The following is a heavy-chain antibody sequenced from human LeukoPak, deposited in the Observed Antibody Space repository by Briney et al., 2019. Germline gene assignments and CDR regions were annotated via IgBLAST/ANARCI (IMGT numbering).Heavy chain of an antibody. Sequence: GGSLRLSSAASGFTFSSYAMSWVRQAPGKGLEWVSTISGSGGGTYYADSVKGRFTISRDNSKNTLYLQMNSLRAEDTAVYYCAKAYAGNTYYYGMDVWGQGTTVTVSS. CDR1: GFTFSSYA. CDR2: ISGSGGGT. CDR3: AKAYAGNTYYYGMDV. J-gene: IGHJ6*02. D-gene: IGHD4-23*01. V-gene: IGHV3-23*01.